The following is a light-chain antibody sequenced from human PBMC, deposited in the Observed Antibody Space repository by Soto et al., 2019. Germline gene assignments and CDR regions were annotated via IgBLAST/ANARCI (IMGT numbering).Light chain of an antibody. Sequence: DIQMTQSPSSQSASVGDRVSITSRASQNIIFYLNWYQQKPGKAPKLLIYAASNLQSGVPSRFSGSGSGTDFALTISSLQPEDFATYYCQQGYSTPITFGQGTRLEIK. CDR3: QQGYSTPIT. V-gene: IGKV1-39*01. J-gene: IGKJ5*01. CDR2: AAS. CDR1: QNIIFY.